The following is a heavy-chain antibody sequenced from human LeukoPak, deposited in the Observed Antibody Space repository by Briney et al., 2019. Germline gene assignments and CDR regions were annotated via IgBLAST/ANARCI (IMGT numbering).Heavy chain of an antibody. J-gene: IGHJ5*02. CDR3: AKEAKNWNYNWFDP. D-gene: IGHD1-7*01. Sequence: GGSLRLTCAASGFTFDDYAMHWVRQAPGKGLEWVCLISGDGGSTYYADPVKGRFTISRNNSKNPLYLQMNSLRTEDSALYYCAKEAKNWNYNWFDPWGQGTLVTVSS. CDR2: ISGDGGST. V-gene: IGHV3-43*02. CDR1: GFTFDDYA.